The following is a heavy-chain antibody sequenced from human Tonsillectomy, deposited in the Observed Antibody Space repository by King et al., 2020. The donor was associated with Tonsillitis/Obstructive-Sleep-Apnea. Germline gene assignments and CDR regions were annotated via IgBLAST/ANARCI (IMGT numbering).Heavy chain of an antibody. Sequence: VQLVESGGDLVQPVGSLRLSCAASGFTFSNYAMNWVRQAPGKGLEWISYISISGSSMSYADSVKGRFTVSRDNAKSSLYLQMNSLRDEDTAVYYCAKKYYYYMDVWGKGTTVTVSS. D-gene: IGHD2/OR15-2a*01. V-gene: IGHV3-48*03. J-gene: IGHJ6*03. CDR3: AKKYYYYMDV. CDR2: ISISGSSM. CDR1: GFTFSNYA.